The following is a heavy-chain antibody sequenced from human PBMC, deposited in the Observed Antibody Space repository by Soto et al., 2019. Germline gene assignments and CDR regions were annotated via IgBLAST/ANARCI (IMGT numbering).Heavy chain of an antibody. CDR2: ISSSSSYI. CDR3: ARDRSLYDRPFDY. CDR1: GFTFSSYS. Sequence: EVQLVESGGGLVKPGGSLRLSCAASGFTFSSYSMNWVRQAPGKGLEWVSSISSSSSYIYYADSVKGRFTISRDNDKNSLYLQMNSLRAEDTAVYYCARDRSLYDRPFDYWGQGTLVTVSS. V-gene: IGHV3-21*01. J-gene: IGHJ4*02. D-gene: IGHD3-22*01.